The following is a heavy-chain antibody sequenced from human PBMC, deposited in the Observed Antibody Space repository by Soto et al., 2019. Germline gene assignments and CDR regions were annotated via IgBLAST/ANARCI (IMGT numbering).Heavy chain of an antibody. D-gene: IGHD6-13*01. CDR1: GGTFSSYA. CDR2: IIPIFGTA. V-gene: IGHV1-69*13. CDR3: ARLCPGIAAAGPRPLDV. Sequence: SVKVSCKXSGGTFSSYAISWVRQAPGQWLEWMGGIIPIFGTANYAQKFQGRVTITADESTSTAYMELSSLRSEDTAVYYCARLCPGIAAAGPRPLDVWGQGTTVTVSS. J-gene: IGHJ6*02.